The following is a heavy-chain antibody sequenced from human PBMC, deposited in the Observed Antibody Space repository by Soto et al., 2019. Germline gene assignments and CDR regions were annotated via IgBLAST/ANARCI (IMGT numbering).Heavy chain of an antibody. CDR2: FYYTGST. Sequence: QVQLQESGPGLVEPSETLSLTCTVSGGSISSYYWNWIRQPPGKGLEWIGYFYYTGSTNYNPSLKSRVTISVDTSKNQFSLKLSSVTAADTAVYYCARETPFSSSIAVRRLSYYYMDVWGIGTTVTVSS. CDR3: ARETPFSSSIAVRRLSYYYMDV. J-gene: IGHJ6*03. V-gene: IGHV4-59*01. D-gene: IGHD6-6*01. CDR1: GGSISSYY.